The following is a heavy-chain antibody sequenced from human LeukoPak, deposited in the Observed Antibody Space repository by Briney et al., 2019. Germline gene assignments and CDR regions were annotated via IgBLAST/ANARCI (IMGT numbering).Heavy chain of an antibody. V-gene: IGHV4-39*07. Sequence: SETLSLTCTVSGASIGSTTYYWDWFRQPPGKGLEWIGNIYDGGSTHYNPSLKSRVTISVDKSKNQFSLMLSSVTAADTAVYYCAIGIAAAGTEYWGQGTLVTVSS. J-gene: IGHJ4*02. CDR3: AIGIAAAGTEY. D-gene: IGHD6-13*01. CDR2: IYDGGST. CDR1: GASIGSTTYY.